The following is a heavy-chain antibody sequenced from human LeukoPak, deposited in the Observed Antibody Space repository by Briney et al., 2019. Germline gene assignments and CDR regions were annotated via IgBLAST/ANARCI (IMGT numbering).Heavy chain of an antibody. J-gene: IGHJ6*02. CDR1: GYTFMSSYD. Sequence: ASVKVSFKSSGYTFMSSYDINCVRQARGQGLVWVGGMNPYSGITSYPQKLQGRVTMTRDTSISTAYMGLSSLTSEDTAVYFCARENVNRGSSWGYDYFGMDVWGQGTAVTVSS. V-gene: IGHV1-8*01. CDR3: ARENVNRGSSWGYDYFGMDV. CDR2: MNPYSGIT. D-gene: IGHD6-13*01.